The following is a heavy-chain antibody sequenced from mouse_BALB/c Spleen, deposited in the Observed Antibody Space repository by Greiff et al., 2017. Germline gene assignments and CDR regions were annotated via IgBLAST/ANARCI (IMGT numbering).Heavy chain of an antibody. V-gene: IGHV5-6-5*01. Sequence: EVQGVESGGGLVKPGGSLKLSCAASGFTFSSYAMSWVRQTPEKRLEWVASISSGGSTYYPDSVKGRFTISRDNARNILYLQMSSLRSEDTAMYYCARSIYDGYFDVWGAGTTVTVSS. D-gene: IGHD2-3*01. CDR2: ISSGGST. CDR1: GFTFSSYA. CDR3: ARSIYDGYFDV. J-gene: IGHJ1*01.